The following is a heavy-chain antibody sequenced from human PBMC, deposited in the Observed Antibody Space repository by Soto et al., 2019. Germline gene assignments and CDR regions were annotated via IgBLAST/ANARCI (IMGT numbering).Heavy chain of an antibody. V-gene: IGHV4-39*01. Sequence: QVQLQESGPGLVKPSETLSLTCTVSGGSISGYYWTWIRQPPGKGLEWVGSLFYGGTTDYNPSLKSRLTMSLDTSKNHFSLKLRSVTAADTAVYYCARHRGPAPVYWGLGTLVTASS. J-gene: IGHJ4*02. D-gene: IGHD3-10*01. CDR3: ARHRGPAPVY. CDR2: LFYGGTT. CDR1: GGSISGYY.